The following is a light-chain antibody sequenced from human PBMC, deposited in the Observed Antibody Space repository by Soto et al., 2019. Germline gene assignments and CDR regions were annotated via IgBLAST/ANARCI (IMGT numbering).Light chain of an antibody. CDR3: QQFNNWPWT. V-gene: IGKV3-15*01. Sequence: VMTQSQATLSVSPWERVTLSCRASQSVGSSLAWYQQKPGQAPRLLIFRASTRAAGFPARFSGSGSGTQFTLTINGLQSEDFAVYHCQQFNNWPWTFGQGTKVDIK. CDR2: RAS. J-gene: IGKJ1*01. CDR1: QSVGSS.